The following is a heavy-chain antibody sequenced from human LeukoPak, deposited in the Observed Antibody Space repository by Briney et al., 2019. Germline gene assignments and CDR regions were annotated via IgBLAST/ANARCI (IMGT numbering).Heavy chain of an antibody. D-gene: IGHD3-22*01. V-gene: IGHV1-69*04. Sequence: VASVKVSCKASGGTFSSYAISWVRQAPGQGLEWMGRIIPILGIANYAQKFQGRVTITADKSTSTAYMELSSLRSEDTAVYYCARNGPQDDSSGYYSYYYYYGMDVWGQGTTVTVSS. J-gene: IGHJ6*02. CDR3: ARNGPQDDSSGYYSYYYYYGMDV. CDR1: GGTFSSYA. CDR2: IIPILGIA.